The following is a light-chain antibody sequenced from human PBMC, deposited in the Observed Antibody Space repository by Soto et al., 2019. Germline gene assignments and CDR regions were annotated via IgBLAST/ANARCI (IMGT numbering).Light chain of an antibody. CDR1: QGISSW. J-gene: IGKJ5*01. V-gene: IGKV1-12*02. CDR3: QQGNRFPFT. Sequence: DIQMTQSPSSVSASVGDRVTITCRASQGISSWLAWYQQKPGKAPKLLIYGASTLQSGVPARLRGVGAGTDFTLTISSLQPEDFAPYDCQQGNRFPFTVGQGTRLEVK. CDR2: GAS.